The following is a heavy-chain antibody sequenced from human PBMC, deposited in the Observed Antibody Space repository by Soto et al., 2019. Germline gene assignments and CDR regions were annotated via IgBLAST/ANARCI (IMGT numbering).Heavy chain of an antibody. J-gene: IGHJ4*02. CDR1: GYTFTYYY. D-gene: IGHD3-22*01. Sequence: ASVKVSCKASGYTFTYYYIHWVRQAPGQGLEWMGVINPSTGSTNYAQKFQGRVTMTMDTSTSAVYMELGSLRSDDTAVYYCARSPYSSGSYYPIDYWGQGTLVTVSS. CDR2: INPSTGST. V-gene: IGHV1-46*01. CDR3: ARSPYSSGSYYPIDY.